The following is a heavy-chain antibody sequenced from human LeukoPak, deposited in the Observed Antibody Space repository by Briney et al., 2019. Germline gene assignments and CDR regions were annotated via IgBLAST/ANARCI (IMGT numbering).Heavy chain of an antibody. CDR3: ARDPMRGDFLGAFDI. D-gene: IGHD3-3*01. J-gene: IGHJ3*02. Sequence: PGGSLRLSCAASGFTLSSYGMHWVRQPPGKGREWVAVIWYDGSNKYYADSVKGRFTSSRDNSKISLYLKMNSLRAEDTAVYYCARDPMRGDFLGAFDIWGQGTMVTVSS. V-gene: IGHV3-33*01. CDR2: IWYDGSNK. CDR1: GFTLSSYG.